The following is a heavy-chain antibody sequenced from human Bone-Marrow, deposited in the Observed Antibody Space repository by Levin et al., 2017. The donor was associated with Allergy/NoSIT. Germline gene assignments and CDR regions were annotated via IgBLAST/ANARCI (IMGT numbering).Heavy chain of an antibody. CDR3: ARRDRYASPMNYVSFDY. CDR2: MHHDGST. J-gene: IGHJ4*02. CDR1: GGSISTNHW. D-gene: IGHD5-24*01. V-gene: IGHV4-4*02. Sequence: SQTLSLTCAVSGGSISTNHWWSWVRQPPGKGLEWIGEMHHDGSTNYNPSLESRVTISVDKSKNQFSLELRSVTAADTAVYYCARRDRYASPMNYVSFDYWGQGTLVTVSS.